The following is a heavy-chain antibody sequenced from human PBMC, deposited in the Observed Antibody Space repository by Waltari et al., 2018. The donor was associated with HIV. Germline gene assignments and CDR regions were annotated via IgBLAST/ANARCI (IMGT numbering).Heavy chain of an antibody. Sequence: QVQLVQSGADVPKPAASANPSCTASGYTFPRYSLHWVRPAPGQGLEWMGIINPSSGRTSFAEKFQGRVTMTTNASTSTVYMQLGGLTSEDTAVYFCTRDYYDSTDYYPRYYFTMDVWGQGTTVTVSS. J-gene: IGHJ6*02. V-gene: IGHV1-46*01. CDR2: INPSSGRT. CDR3: TRDYYDSTDYYPRYYFTMDV. D-gene: IGHD3-22*01. CDR1: GYTFPRYS.